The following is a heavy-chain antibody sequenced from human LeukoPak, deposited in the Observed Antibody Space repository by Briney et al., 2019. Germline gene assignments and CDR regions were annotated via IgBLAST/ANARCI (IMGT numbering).Heavy chain of an antibody. CDR3: ARDGEDCSSTSCYTGWFDP. D-gene: IGHD2-2*02. J-gene: IGHJ5*02. V-gene: IGHV1-69*13. Sequence: VASVKVSCKASGGTFSSYAISWVRQAPGQGLEWMGGIISIFGTANYAQKFQGRVTITADESTSTAYMELSSLRSEDTAVYYCARDGEDCSSTSCYTGWFDPWGQGTLVTVSS. CDR1: GGTFSSYA. CDR2: IISIFGTA.